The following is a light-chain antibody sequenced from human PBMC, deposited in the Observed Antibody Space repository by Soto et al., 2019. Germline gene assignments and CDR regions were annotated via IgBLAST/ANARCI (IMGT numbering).Light chain of an antibody. V-gene: IGLV1-40*01. CDR2: GNS. Sequence: QSVLTQPPSVSGAPGQRVTISCTGSSSNIGAGYDVHWYQQLPGTATKLLIYGNSNRPSGVPDRFSGSKSGTSASLAITGLQADDEAVYYCQSYDISLSGSVFGTGTKLTVL. J-gene: IGLJ1*01. CDR1: SSNIGAGYD. CDR3: QSYDISLSGSV.